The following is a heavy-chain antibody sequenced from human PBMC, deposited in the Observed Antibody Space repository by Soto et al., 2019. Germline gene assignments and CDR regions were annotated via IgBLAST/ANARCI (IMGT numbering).Heavy chain of an antibody. CDR2: IYYSGST. D-gene: IGHD6-19*01. CDR3: ARGSGWFPDV. Sequence: SETLSLTCTVSGGSVSSGSYYWSWIRQPPGKGLEWIGYIYYSGSTNYNPSLKSRVTISVDTSGNQFSLKLSSVTAADTAVYYCARGSGWFPDVWGQGTTVTVSS. J-gene: IGHJ6*02. CDR1: GGSVSSGSYY. V-gene: IGHV4-61*01.